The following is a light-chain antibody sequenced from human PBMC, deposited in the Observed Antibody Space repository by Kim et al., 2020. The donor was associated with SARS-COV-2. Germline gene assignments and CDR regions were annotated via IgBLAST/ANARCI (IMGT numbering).Light chain of an antibody. V-gene: IGLV3-19*01. J-gene: IGLJ2*01. CDR1: SLRSDY. Sequence: VAWGQTVRIKCQGDSLRSDYATWYQQKPGQAPIVVIYGKNNRPSGIPDRFSGSSSGNTASLTITGTQAGDEADYYCNSRDSNDNVVFGGGTQLTVL. CDR2: GKN. CDR3: NSRDSNDNVV.